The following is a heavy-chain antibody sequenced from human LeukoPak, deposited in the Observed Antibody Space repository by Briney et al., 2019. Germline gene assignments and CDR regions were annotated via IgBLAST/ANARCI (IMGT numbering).Heavy chain of an antibody. CDR3: ARRARRDGYNYMYYFDY. D-gene: IGHD5-24*01. CDR2: FYTSANT. J-gene: IGHJ4*02. V-gene: IGHV4-4*09. Sequence: SETLSLTCTVSGDSVSGYYGSWIRQPPGKGLEWIGYFYTSANTNYNPSLKSRVTMSVDTSKNQFSLKLSAVTAADTAVYYCARRARRDGYNYMYYFDYWGQGTLVTVSS. CDR1: GDSVSGYY.